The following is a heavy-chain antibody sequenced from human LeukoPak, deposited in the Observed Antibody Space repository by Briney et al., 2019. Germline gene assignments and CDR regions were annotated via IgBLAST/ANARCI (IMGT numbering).Heavy chain of an antibody. CDR3: ARSEYYYDSSGYYQYFDY. V-gene: IGHV1-69*13. Sequence: RGASVKVSCKASGGTFSSYAISWVRQAPGQGLEWMGGIIPIFGTANYAQKFQGRVTITADESTSTAYMELSSPRSEDTAVYYCARSEYYYDSSGYYQYFDYWGQGTLVTVSS. CDR1: GGTFSSYA. D-gene: IGHD3-22*01. J-gene: IGHJ4*02. CDR2: IIPIFGTA.